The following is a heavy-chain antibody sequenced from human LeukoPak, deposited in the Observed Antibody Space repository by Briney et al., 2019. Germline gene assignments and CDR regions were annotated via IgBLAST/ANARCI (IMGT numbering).Heavy chain of an antibody. CDR2: INTNTGKL. CDR1: GSTFTSYA. Sequence: GASVKVSCKASGSTFTSYAMNWVRQAPGQRLEWWGWINTNTGKLTYTQDFPGRVVFPLDNPVPTAYLLINSLKAEATALYYCASDLHRYGAAPPVYGGQGTLVSVSS. CDR3: ASDLHRYGAAPPVY. J-gene: IGHJ4*02. V-gene: IGHV7-4-1*02. D-gene: IGHD5-18*01.